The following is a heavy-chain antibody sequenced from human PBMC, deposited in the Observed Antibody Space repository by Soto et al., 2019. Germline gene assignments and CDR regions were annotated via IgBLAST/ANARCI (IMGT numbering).Heavy chain of an antibody. CDR1: GDSISSSHYY. CDR3: ARLQRSGSYYDV. CDR2: VYFSGST. J-gene: IGHJ4*02. V-gene: IGHV4-39*01. Sequence: SETLSLTCTVSGDSISSSHYYWGWIRQPPGKGLECIGSVYFSGSTYYNPSLKSRATTSVDTSKNQFSLKLTSVTAADTAVYYCARLQRSGSYYDVWGQGSLVTVSS. D-gene: IGHD3-10*01.